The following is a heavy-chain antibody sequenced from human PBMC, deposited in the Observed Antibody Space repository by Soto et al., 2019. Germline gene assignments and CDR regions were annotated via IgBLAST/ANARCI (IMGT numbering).Heavy chain of an antibody. V-gene: IGHV3-30*19. CDR3: ARERLGRLGGYGMDV. CDR1: GFTFSTYG. CDR2: VSNDGRNT. J-gene: IGHJ6*02. Sequence: QVQLVESGGGVVQPGRSLRLSCAASGFTFSTYGMHWVRQAPGKGLEWVAVVSNDGRNTYHADSVKGRFTISRENSKNTLDLQMNSLRGEDTAVYYCARERLGRLGGYGMDVWGQGTTVTVSS. D-gene: IGHD3-16*01.